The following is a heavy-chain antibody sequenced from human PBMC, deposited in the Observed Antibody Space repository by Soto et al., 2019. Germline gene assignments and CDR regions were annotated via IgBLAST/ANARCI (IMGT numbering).Heavy chain of an antibody. J-gene: IGHJ4*02. D-gene: IGHD2-15*01. Sequence: QVQLQESGPGLVKPSQTLSLTCTVSGGSISSGDYYWSWIRQPPGKGLEWIGYIYYSGSTYYNPSLKSRVXXSXDKXKDQFPLKLSSVTAADTAVYYCARGCSGGSCYFDYWGQGTLVTVSS. V-gene: IGHV4-30-4*01. CDR1: GGSISSGDYY. CDR2: IYYSGST. CDR3: ARGCSGGSCYFDY.